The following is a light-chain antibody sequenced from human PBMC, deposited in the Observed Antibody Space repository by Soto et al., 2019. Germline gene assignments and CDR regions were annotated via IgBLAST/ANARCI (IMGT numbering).Light chain of an antibody. Sequence: EIVMTQSPATLSVSPGEGATLSCRASQSVSSKLAWYQQKPGQAPRLLIYGASTRATSFPARFSGSGSGTDFTLTISSLQSEDFAVYYCQQYNNWPWTFGQGTKVDI. V-gene: IGKV3-15*01. CDR2: GAS. CDR1: QSVSSK. J-gene: IGKJ1*01. CDR3: QQYNNWPWT.